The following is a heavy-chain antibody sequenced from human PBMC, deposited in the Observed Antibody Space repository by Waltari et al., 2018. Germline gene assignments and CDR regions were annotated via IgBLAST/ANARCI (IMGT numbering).Heavy chain of an antibody. J-gene: IGHJ5*02. CDR2: IAYDGSNK. Sequence: QVQLVESGGGVVQPGRSLRLSCAASGFTFSSYGMHWVRQAPGKGLEWVAVIAYDGSNKYYAEAVKGRFTISRDNSKNTLYLQMNSLRAEDTAVYYCAKDLGIAAAGTRDWFDPWGQGTLVTVSS. D-gene: IGHD6-13*01. CDR1: GFTFSSYG. CDR3: AKDLGIAAAGTRDWFDP. V-gene: IGHV3-30*18.